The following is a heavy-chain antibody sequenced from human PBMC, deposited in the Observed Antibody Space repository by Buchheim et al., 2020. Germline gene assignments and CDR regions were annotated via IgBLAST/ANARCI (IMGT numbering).Heavy chain of an antibody. CDR1: GYTFTGYY. J-gene: IGHJ6*02. CDR2: INPNSGGT. Sequence: QVQLVQSGAEVKRPGASVKVSCKASGYTFTGYYMHWVRQAPGQGLEWMGWINPNSGGTKYAQKFQGWVTMTRDTYINTAYMELSRLRSDDTAVYYCARVYFSGWFGMDVWGQGTT. CDR3: ARVYFSGWFGMDV. D-gene: IGHD6-19*01. V-gene: IGHV1-2*04.